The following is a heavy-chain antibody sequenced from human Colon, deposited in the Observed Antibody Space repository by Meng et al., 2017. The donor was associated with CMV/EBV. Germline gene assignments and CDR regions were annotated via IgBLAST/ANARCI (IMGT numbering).Heavy chain of an antibody. Sequence: ETLSLTCSVSGGPISSNIYYWGWIRQAPGKGLEWVSGISGSGYSTYSADSVKGRFTISRDNSKNTLYLQMNSLRADDTAIYYCAADTSAYWGQGTTVTVSS. CDR3: AADTSAY. CDR2: ISGSGYST. V-gene: IGHV3-23*01. J-gene: IGHJ6*02. CDR1: GGPISSNIYY.